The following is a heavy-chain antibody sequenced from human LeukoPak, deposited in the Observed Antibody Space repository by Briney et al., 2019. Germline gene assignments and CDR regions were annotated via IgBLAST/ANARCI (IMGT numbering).Heavy chain of an antibody. J-gene: IGHJ4*02. Sequence: PSETLSLTCAVSGYSISSGYYWGWIRQPQGKGLEWIGSIYHSGSTYYNPSLKSRVTISVDTSKNQFSLKLSSVTAADTAVYYCASRRYSKAFDYWGQGTLVTVSS. CDR3: ASRRYSKAFDY. CDR1: GYSISSGYY. D-gene: IGHD6-13*01. V-gene: IGHV4-38-2*01. CDR2: IYHSGST.